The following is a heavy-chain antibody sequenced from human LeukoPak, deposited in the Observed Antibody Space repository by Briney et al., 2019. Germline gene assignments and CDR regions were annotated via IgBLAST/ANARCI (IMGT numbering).Heavy chain of an antibody. CDR3: ARDAHSSSWYGDDAFDI. J-gene: IGHJ3*02. Sequence: SETLSLTCTVSGYSISSGYHWGWIRQPPGKGLEWIGSIYHSGSTYYNPSLKSRVTISVDTSKNQFSLKLSSVTAADTAVYYCARDAHSSSWYGDDAFDIWGQGTMVTVSS. V-gene: IGHV4-38-2*02. D-gene: IGHD6-13*01. CDR2: IYHSGST. CDR1: GYSISSGYH.